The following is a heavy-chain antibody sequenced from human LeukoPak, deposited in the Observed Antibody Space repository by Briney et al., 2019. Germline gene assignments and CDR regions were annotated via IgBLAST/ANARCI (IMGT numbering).Heavy chain of an antibody. CDR2: IRQDGSEK. V-gene: IGHV3-7*01. CDR1: GFTFSSYW. J-gene: IGHJ1*01. Sequence: GGSLRLSCAASGFTFSSYWMSWVRQAPGKGLEWVANIRQDGSEKYYVDSVKGRFTISRDNAKNSLYLQMNSLRAEETAVYYCARDTFYDFWSGRGIEHWGQGTLVTVSS. D-gene: IGHD3-3*01. CDR3: ARDTFYDFWSGRGIEH.